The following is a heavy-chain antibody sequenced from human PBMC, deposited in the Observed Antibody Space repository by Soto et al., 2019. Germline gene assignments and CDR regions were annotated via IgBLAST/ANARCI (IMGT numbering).Heavy chain of an antibody. J-gene: IGHJ4*02. D-gene: IGHD3-16*01. V-gene: IGHV3-64*01. CDR2: ISRNGGST. CDR3: SRVACPYGCNSVTDY. CDR1: GFTFSSYA. Sequence: GGSLRLSCAASGFTFSSYAMHWVRQAPGKGLEYVSAISRNGGSTYYANSVKGRFTISRDNSKNTLYLQMGSLRAEDMVVYSWSRVACPYGCNSVTDYWGQGTLVTVSS.